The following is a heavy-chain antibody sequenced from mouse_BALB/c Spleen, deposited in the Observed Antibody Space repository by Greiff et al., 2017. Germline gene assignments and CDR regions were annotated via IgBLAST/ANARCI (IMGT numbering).Heavy chain of an antibody. CDR2: IDPENGNT. CDR3: ARHYGSSYVAWFAY. D-gene: IGHD1-1*01. V-gene: IGHV14-1*02. Sequence: VQLQQSGAELVRPGALVKLSCKASGFNIKDYYMHWVKQRPEQGLEWIGWIDPENGNTIYDPKFQGKASITADTSSNTAYLQLSSPTSEDTAVYYCARHYGSSYVAWFAYWGQGTLVTVSA. CDR1: GFNIKDYY. J-gene: IGHJ3*01.